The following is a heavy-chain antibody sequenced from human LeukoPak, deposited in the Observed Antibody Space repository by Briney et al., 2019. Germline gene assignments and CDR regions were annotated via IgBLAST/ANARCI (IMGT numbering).Heavy chain of an antibody. D-gene: IGHD3-9*01. J-gene: IGHJ4*02. CDR2: ISSSSSYI. V-gene: IGHV3-21*01. CDR3: ARGYDILTGYYKYYFDY. Sequence: GGSLRLSCAASGFTFSSYSMNWVRQAPGKGLEWVSSISSSSSYIYCADSVKGRFTISRDNAKNSLYLQMNSLRAEDTAVYYCARGYDILTGYYKYYFDYWGQGTLVTVSS. CDR1: GFTFSSYS.